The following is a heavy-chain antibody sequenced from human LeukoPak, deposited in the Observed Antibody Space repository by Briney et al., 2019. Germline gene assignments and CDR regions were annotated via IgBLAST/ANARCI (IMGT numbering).Heavy chain of an antibody. D-gene: IGHD3-22*01. V-gene: IGHV3-15*01. CDR2: IKSRADGGTP. Sequence: PGGSLRLSCAASGLSMSDAWLIWVRQAPGKGLEWVGRIKSRADGGTPDYAAPVTGRFTISRDDSNGTLFLQMNSLTTEGTAVYYCATQGLLDAFDIWGQGTMVIVSS. CDR3: ATQGLLDAFDI. CDR1: GLSMSDAW. J-gene: IGHJ3*02.